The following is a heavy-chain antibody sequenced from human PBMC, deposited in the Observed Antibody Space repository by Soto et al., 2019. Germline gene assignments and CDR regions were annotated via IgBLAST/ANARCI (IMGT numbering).Heavy chain of an antibody. CDR1: GAPISSVGYS. Sequence: SETLSLTCAVSGAPISSVGYSWSWIRQPPGKGLEWIGYIHQTGITYYNPSLKSRVTISLDRSNSQFSLNLSSVTAADTAVYFCVRDRRESNYFESWGQGTLVTVSS. J-gene: IGHJ4*02. CDR2: IHQTGIT. CDR3: VRDRRESNYFES. V-gene: IGHV4-30-2*01.